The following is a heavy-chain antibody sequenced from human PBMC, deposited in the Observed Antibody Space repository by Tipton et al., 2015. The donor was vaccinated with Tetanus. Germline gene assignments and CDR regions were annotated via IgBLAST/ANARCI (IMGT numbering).Heavy chain of an antibody. D-gene: IGHD2/OR15-2a*01. V-gene: IGHV3-21*06. CDR3: AGPPLEAGTFFAASEYCFQC. CDR2: ISSSSSYI. Sequence: SLRLSCAASGFTLGSYGMNWVRQAQGKGLGWVASISSSSSYIYYANSMKGRFTVSRDNAKNSLFLQMDSLRTEDTAVYYCAGPPLEAGTFFAASEYCFQCWGHGTLVTVSS. CDR1: GFTLGSYG. J-gene: IGHJ4*01.